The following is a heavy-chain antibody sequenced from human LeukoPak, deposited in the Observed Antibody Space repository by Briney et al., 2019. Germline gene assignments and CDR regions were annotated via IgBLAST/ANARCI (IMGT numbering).Heavy chain of an antibody. Sequence: PGGSLRLSCAASGFTFSSYSMNWVRQAPGKGLEWVSSISSSSSYIYYADSVKGRFTISRDNAKNSLYLQMNSLRAEDTAVYYCARAAWGYCSSTSCYGYFDHWGQGTLVTVSS. CDR1: GFTFSSYS. J-gene: IGHJ4*02. V-gene: IGHV3-21*01. CDR3: ARAAWGYCSSTSCYGYFDH. D-gene: IGHD2-2*01. CDR2: ISSSSSYI.